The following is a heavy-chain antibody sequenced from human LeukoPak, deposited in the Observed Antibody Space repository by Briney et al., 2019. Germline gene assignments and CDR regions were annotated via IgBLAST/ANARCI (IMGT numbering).Heavy chain of an antibody. Sequence: GGSLRLSCAASGFSFSRYNMNWVRQAPWKGLEWVAYITGSSSSIYYADSVKGRFTISRDNAKNSLYLQMNSLRAEDTAVYYCATAGTPDYWGQGTLVTVSS. CDR3: ATAGTPDY. CDR1: GFSFSRYN. CDR2: ITGSSSSI. V-gene: IGHV3-48*01. D-gene: IGHD6-13*01. J-gene: IGHJ4*02.